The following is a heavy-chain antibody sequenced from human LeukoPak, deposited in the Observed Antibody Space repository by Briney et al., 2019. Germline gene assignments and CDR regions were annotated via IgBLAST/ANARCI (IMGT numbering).Heavy chain of an antibody. CDR1: GGTFSSYA. CDR3: ARESPIVRCFDY. V-gene: IGHV1-69*13. Sequence: SVKVSCKASGGTFSSYAISWVRQAPGQGLEWMGGIIPIFGTANYAQKFQGRVTITADESTSTAYMELSSLRSEDTAVYYCARESPIVRCFDYWGQGTLVTVSS. D-gene: IGHD1-26*01. CDR2: IIPIFGTA. J-gene: IGHJ4*02.